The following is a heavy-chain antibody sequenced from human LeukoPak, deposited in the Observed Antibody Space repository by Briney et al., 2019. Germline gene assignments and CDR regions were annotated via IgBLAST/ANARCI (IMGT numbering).Heavy chain of an antibody. CDR1: SYSISSGYY. CDR2: ISHSGST. V-gene: IGHV4-38-2*02. J-gene: IGHJ4*02. CDR3: ARAGSLGGTTGY. Sequence: SETLSLTCTVSSYSISSGYYWGWIRQPPGKGLEWIGSISHSGSTYYNPSLKSRVTISVDTSKYQFSLKLSSVTAADTAVYYCARAGSLGGTTGYWGQGTLVTVSS. D-gene: IGHD3-10*01.